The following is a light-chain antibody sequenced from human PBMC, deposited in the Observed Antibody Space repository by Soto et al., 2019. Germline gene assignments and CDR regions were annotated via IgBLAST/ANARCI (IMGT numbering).Light chain of an antibody. CDR3: SSYIGSSTSVI. Sequence: QSALTQPASVSGSPGQSITISCTGTSSDVGTYNYVSWYQQHPGKAPKVMIYDVSNRPSGVSNRFSGSKSGNTASLTISGLQAEDEADYYCSSYIGSSTSVIFGVGTKVTVL. CDR2: DVS. CDR1: SSDVGTYNY. J-gene: IGLJ2*01. V-gene: IGLV2-14*03.